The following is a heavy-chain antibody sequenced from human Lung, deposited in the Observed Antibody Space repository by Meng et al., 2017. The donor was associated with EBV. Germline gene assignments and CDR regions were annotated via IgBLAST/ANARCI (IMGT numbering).Heavy chain of an antibody. D-gene: IGHD3-10*01. CDR2: ISYDGSNK. J-gene: IGHJ4*02. CDR3: EKALRGFGESHFDY. Sequence: QVALVESGGGVVQPGRSLGLSCSASGFTFSSYGMHWVRQAPGKGLEWVAVISYDGSNKYYADSVKGRFTISRDNSKNTLYLQMNCLRAEDTAVYYCEKALRGFGESHFDYWGQGTLVTVSS. V-gene: IGHV3-30*18. CDR1: GFTFSSYG.